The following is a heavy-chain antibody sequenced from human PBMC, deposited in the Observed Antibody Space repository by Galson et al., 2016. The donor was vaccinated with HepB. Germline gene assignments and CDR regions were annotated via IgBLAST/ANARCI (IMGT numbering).Heavy chain of an antibody. J-gene: IGHJ6*02. Sequence: SLRLSCAASGFIFSGYSMNWVRQAPGKGLEWVSYISSTSDTIYYADSVKGRFTISRDNAKNSLYLQMNSLRAEDTAVHYCARDSVGNYYGLGSYGLYYYYGMDVWGQGTTVTVSS. V-gene: IGHV3-48*04. D-gene: IGHD3-10*01. CDR3: ARDSVGNYYGLGSYGLYYYYGMDV. CDR1: GFIFSGYS. CDR2: ISSTSDTI.